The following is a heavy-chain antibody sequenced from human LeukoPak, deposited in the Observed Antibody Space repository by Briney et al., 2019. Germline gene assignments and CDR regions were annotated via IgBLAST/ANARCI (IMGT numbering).Heavy chain of an antibody. Sequence: PGRSLRLSCAASGFTFSSYGMHWVRQAPGKGLEWVAVISYDGSNKYYADSVKGRFTISRDNSKNTLYLQMNSPRAEDTAVYYCAKGVDYWGQGTLVTVSS. CDR1: GFTFSSYG. V-gene: IGHV3-30*18. CDR3: AKGVDY. J-gene: IGHJ4*02. CDR2: ISYDGSNK.